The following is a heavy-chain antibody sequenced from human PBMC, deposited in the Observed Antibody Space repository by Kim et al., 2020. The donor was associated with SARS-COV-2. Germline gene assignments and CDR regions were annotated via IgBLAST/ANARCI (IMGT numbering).Heavy chain of an antibody. V-gene: IGHV3-23*01. CDR3: ASIVVEPDGMIDY. CDR2: ISGNGDNT. J-gene: IGHJ4*02. CDR1: GLTLNNSA. D-gene: IGHD2-21*01. Sequence: GGSLRLSCSASGLTLNNSALSWVRQAPGKGLEWVSGISGNGDNTYYADAVKGRFTLSRDKSKNIVSLQMNSLGVEDTALYFCASIVVEPDGMIDYWGQGTLVTVSS.